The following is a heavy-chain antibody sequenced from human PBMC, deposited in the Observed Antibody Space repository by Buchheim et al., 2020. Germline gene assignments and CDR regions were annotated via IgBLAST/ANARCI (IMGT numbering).Heavy chain of an antibody. V-gene: IGHV2-70*15. J-gene: IGHJ4*02. D-gene: IGHD1-26*01. CDR3: ARIQGSGGSYYFDY. CDR1: GFSLSTSGMC. Sequence: QVTLRESGPALVKPTQTLTLTCTFSGFSLSTSGMCVSWIRQPPGKALEWLARIDWDDDKYYSTSLKTRLTLSKDTSKNQVGLTMTNMDPVDTATYYCARIQGSGGSYYFDYWGQGTL. CDR2: IDWDDDK.